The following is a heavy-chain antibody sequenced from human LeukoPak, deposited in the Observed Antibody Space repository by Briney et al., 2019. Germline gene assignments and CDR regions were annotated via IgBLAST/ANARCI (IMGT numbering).Heavy chain of an antibody. CDR2: INHSGST. D-gene: IGHD3-10*01. V-gene: IGHV4-34*01. J-gene: IGHJ5*02. CDR3: ARLGLWFGFEGNWFDP. Sequence: SETLSLTCTVSGGSISSYYWSWIRQPPGKGLEWIGEINHSGSTNYNPSLKSRVTISVDTSKNQFSLKLSSVTAADTAVYYCARLGLWFGFEGNWFDPWGQGTLVTVSS. CDR1: GGSISSYY.